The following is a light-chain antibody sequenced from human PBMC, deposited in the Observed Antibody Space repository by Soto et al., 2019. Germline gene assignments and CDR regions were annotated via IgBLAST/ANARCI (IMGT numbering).Light chain of an antibody. CDR1: QSVSNNF. CDR2: GAS. Sequence: EIVLTQSPGTLSLFPGERVSLSCRASQSVSNNFLAWYQQKPGQAPRLLIYGASSRATGIPDKFSGSGSGTGFTFTLTISSLQPEDFAVYYCQQRSNWPTFGGGTKVQIK. V-gene: IGKV3D-20*02. J-gene: IGKJ4*01. CDR3: QQRSNWPT.